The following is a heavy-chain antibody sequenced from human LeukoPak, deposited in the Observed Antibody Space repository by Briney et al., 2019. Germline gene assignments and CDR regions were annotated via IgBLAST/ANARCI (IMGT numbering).Heavy chain of an antibody. Sequence: ASVKVSCKASGYTFPSYFMHWVRQAPGQGLEWMGIINPTGGSTTYAQKFQGRVTMTRDTSTSTVYMELSSLRSDDTAVYYCARTAARRFDYWGQGTLVTVS. CDR2: INPTGGST. J-gene: IGHJ4*02. V-gene: IGHV1-46*01. CDR1: GYTFPSYF. D-gene: IGHD6-6*01. CDR3: ARTAARRFDY.